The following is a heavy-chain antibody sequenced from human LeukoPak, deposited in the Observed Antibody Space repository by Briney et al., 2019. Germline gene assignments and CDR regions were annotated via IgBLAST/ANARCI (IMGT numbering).Heavy chain of an antibody. CDR2: IGTAGDT. CDR1: GFTFSDYD. CDR3: ARVAKERVGGLYYFDY. D-gene: IGHD1-1*01. V-gene: IGHV3-13*01. J-gene: IGHJ4*02. Sequence: PGGSLRLSCAASGFTFSDYDMHWVLQATGKGLEWVSAIGTAGDTYYTGSVKGRFTISRENAKNSLYLQMNSLRAGDTAVYYCARVAKERVGGLYYFDYWGQGTLVTVSS.